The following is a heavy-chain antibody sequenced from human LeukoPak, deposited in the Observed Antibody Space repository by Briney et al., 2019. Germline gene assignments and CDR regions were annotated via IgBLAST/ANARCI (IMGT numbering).Heavy chain of an antibody. D-gene: IGHD5-18*01. J-gene: IGHJ4*02. CDR3: ARGRDTAMVTSFDY. Sequence: SVKVSRKASGGTFSSYAISWVLQAPGQGLEWMGGIIPIFGTANYAQKFQGRVTITADESTSTAYMELSSLRSEDTAVYYCARGRDTAMVTSFDYWGQGTLVTVSS. V-gene: IGHV1-69*01. CDR1: GGTFSSYA. CDR2: IIPIFGTA.